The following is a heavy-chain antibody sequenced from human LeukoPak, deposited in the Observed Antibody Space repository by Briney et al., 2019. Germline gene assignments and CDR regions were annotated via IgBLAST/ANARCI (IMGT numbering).Heavy chain of an antibody. J-gene: IGHJ6*02. CDR1: GFTFSSYG. CDR3: AKVGIDVVVPAAMRWESRYGMDV. D-gene: IGHD2-2*01. CDR2: ISYDGSNK. Sequence: PGGSLRLSCAASGFTFSSYGMHWVRQAPGKGLEWVAVISYDGSNKYYADSVKGRFTISRDNSKNTLYLQMTSLRAEDTAVYYCAKVGIDVVVPAAMRWESRYGMDVWGQGTTVTVSS. V-gene: IGHV3-30*18.